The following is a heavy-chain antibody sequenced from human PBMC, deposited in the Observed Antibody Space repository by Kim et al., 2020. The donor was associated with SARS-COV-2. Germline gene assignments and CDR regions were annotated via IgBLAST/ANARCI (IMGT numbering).Heavy chain of an antibody. CDR2: TYYRSKWYN. J-gene: IGHJ6*02. Sequence: SQTLSLTCAISGDSVSSNSAAWNWIRQSPSRGLEWLGRTYYRSKWYNDYAVSVKSRITINPDTSKNQFSLQLNSVTPEDTAVYYCARLRLWELGLIYYYYGMDVWGQGTTVTVSS. CDR1: GDSVSSNSAA. V-gene: IGHV6-1*01. CDR3: ARLRLWELGLIYYYYGMDV. D-gene: IGHD1-26*01.